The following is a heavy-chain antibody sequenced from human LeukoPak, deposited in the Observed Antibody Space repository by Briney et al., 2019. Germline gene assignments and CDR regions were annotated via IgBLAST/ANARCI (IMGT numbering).Heavy chain of an antibody. D-gene: IGHD4-11*01. CDR1: GFTFRSYG. CDR2: TSSSGMTT. CDR3: ARASMTTLTTTGFEY. V-gene: IGHV3-48*03. J-gene: IGHJ4*02. Sequence: GGSLRLSCAASGFTFRSYGMHWVRQAPGKGLEWVSYTSSSGMTTYYTDSVKGRFTISRDNAKNSLFLQMNSLRAEDTAVYYCARASMTTLTTTGFEYWGQGTQVTVSS.